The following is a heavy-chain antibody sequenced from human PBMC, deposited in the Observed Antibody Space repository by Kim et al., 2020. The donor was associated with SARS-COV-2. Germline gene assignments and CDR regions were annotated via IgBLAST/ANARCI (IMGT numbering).Heavy chain of an antibody. CDR1: GFTFSSYG. CDR2: IWYDGSNK. J-gene: IGHJ4*02. D-gene: IGHD2-2*02. Sequence: GGSLRLSCAASGFTFSSYGMHWVRQAPGKGLEWVAVIWYDGSNKYYADSVKGRFTISRDNSKNTLYLQMNSLRAEDTAVYYCARETGYCSSTSCYSVYFDYWGQGTLVTVS. CDR3: ARETGYCSSTSCYSVYFDY. V-gene: IGHV3-33*01.